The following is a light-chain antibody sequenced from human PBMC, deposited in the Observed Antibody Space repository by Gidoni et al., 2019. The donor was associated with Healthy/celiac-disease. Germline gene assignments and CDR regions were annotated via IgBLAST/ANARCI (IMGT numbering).Light chain of an antibody. CDR1: QSVSSY. V-gene: IGKV3-11*01. CDR2: DAS. J-gene: IGKJ4*01. CDR3: QQRSNWPPGLT. Sequence: EIVLTQSPATLSLSPGESATLSCRASQSVSSYLAWYQQKPDQAPRLLIYDASNRATGIPARFSGSGSGTDFTLTISSLEPEDFAVYYCQQRSNWPPGLTFGGGTKVEIK.